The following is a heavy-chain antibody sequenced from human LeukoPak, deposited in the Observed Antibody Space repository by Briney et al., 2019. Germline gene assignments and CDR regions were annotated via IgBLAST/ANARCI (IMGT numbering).Heavy chain of an antibody. CDR1: GYTLTELS. CDR3: ATVWYDSSGYYFTPHYYFDY. Sequence: ASVTVSCKVSGYTLTELSMHWVRQAPGKGLEWMGGFDPEDGETIYAQKFQGRVTMTEDTSTDTAYMELSSLRSEDTAVYYCATVWYDSSGYYFTPHYYFDYWGQGTLVTVSS. V-gene: IGHV1-24*01. D-gene: IGHD3-22*01. CDR2: FDPEDGET. J-gene: IGHJ4*02.